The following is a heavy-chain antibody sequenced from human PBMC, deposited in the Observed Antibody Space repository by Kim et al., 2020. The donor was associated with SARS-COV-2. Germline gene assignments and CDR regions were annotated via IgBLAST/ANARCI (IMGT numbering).Heavy chain of an antibody. CDR2: ISSSGSTI. CDR3: ARANYDILTGRGGYYFDY. J-gene: IGHJ4*02. CDR1: GFTFSSYE. D-gene: IGHD3-9*01. Sequence: GGSLRLSCAASGFTFSSYEMNWVRQAPGKGLEWVSYISSSGSTIYYADSVKGRFTISRDNAKNSLYLQMNSLRAEDTAVYYCARANYDILTGRGGYYFDYWGQGTLVTVSS. V-gene: IGHV3-48*03.